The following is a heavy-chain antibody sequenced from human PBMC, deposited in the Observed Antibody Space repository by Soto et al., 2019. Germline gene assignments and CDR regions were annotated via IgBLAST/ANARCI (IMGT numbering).Heavy chain of an antibody. V-gene: IGHV3-9*01. D-gene: IGHD3-16*01. Sequence: EVQLVESGGGLVQPGRSLRLSCAASGFTFDDYAMHWVRQAPGKGLEWVSGISWTSGSIGYADSVKGRFTISRDNAKNSLYLQMNSLRAEDTALYSCARLGRGGGYYYYGMDVWGQGTTVTVSS. CDR3: ARLGRGGGYYYYGMDV. CDR2: ISWTSGSI. CDR1: GFTFDDYA. J-gene: IGHJ6*02.